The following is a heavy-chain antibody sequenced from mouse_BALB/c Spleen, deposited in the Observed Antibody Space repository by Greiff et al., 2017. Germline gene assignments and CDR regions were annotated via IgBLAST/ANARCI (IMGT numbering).Heavy chain of an antibody. V-gene: IGHV5-6-5*01. CDR1: GFTFSSYA. CDR2: ISSGGST. J-gene: IGHJ3*01. D-gene: IGHD1-1*01. CDR3: ARGDYYGSSSWFAY. Sequence: EVKVVESGGGLVKPGGSLKLSCAASGFTFSSYAMSWVRQTPEKRLEWVASISSGGSTYYPDSVKGRFTISRDNARNILYLQMSSLRSEDTAMYYCARGDYYGSSSWFAYWGQGTLVTVSA.